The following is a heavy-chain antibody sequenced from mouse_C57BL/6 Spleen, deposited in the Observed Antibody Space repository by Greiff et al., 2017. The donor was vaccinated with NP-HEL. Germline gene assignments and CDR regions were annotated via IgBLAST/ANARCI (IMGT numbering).Heavy chain of an antibody. CDR3: ARWGYANFDY. V-gene: IGHV1-82*01. J-gene: IGHJ2*01. D-gene: IGHD2-2*01. CDR2: IYPGDGDT. Sequence: VQLQQSGPELVKPGASVKISCKASGYAFSSSWMNWVKQRPGKGLEWIGRIYPGDGDTNYNGKFKGTATLTADKSSSTAYMQLSSLTSEDSAVYFGARWGYANFDYWGQGTTLTVSS. CDR1: GYAFSSSW.